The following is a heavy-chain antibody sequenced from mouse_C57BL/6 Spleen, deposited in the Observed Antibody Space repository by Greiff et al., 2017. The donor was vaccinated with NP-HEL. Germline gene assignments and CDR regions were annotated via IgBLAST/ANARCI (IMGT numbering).Heavy chain of an antibody. CDR3: ARTGSSGAWFAY. J-gene: IGHJ3*01. CDR1: GFTFSDYG. D-gene: IGHD1-1*01. CDR2: ISSGSSTI. Sequence: EVKLVESGGGLVKPGGSLKLSCAASGFTFSDYGMHWVRQAPEKGLEWVAYISSGSSTIYYADTVKGRFTISRDNAKNTLFLQMTSLRSEDTAMYYCARTGSSGAWFAYWGQGTLVTVSA. V-gene: IGHV5-17*01.